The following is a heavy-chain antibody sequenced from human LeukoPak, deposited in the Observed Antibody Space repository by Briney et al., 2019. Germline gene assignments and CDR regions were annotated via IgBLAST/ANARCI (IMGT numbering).Heavy chain of an antibody. V-gene: IGHV3-7*01. CDR2: VNQGGTGK. D-gene: IGHD4-17*01. CDR3: ARESGSVTSEVDFDY. CDR1: GFSFSSQW. Sequence: GGSLRLSCAASGFSFSSQWMSWVRQAPGKGLEWVAIVNQGGTGKYYVDSVKGRFTISRDNAENSLYLQMNSLRAEDTAVYYCARESGSVTSEVDFDYWGQGTLVTVSS. J-gene: IGHJ4*02.